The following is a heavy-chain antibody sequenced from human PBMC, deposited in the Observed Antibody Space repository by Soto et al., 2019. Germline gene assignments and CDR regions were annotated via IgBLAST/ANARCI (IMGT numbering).Heavy chain of an antibody. V-gene: IGHV3-23*01. Sequence: LRLSCAASGFTFSSYAMSWVRQAPGKGLEWVSAISGSGGSTYYADSVKGRFTISRDNSKNTLYLQMNSLRAEDTAVYYCATVHSSGWYYFDYWGQGTLVTVSS. CDR2: ISGSGGST. CDR3: ATVHSSGWYYFDY. CDR1: GFTFSSYA. J-gene: IGHJ4*02. D-gene: IGHD6-19*01.